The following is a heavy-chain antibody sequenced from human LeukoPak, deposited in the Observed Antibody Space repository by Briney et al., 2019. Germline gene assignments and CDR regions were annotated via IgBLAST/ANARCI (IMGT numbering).Heavy chain of an antibody. D-gene: IGHD1-26*01. CDR2: IYTSGST. CDR1: GGSISSGSYY. V-gene: IGHV4-61*02. J-gene: IGHJ4*02. CDR3: ARGEVGASNFDY. Sequence: SETLSLTCTVSGGSISSGSYYWSWIRQPAGKGLEWIGRIYTSGSTNYNPSLKSRVTISVDTSKNQFSLKLSSVTAADTAVYYCARGEVGASNFDYWGQGTLVTVSS.